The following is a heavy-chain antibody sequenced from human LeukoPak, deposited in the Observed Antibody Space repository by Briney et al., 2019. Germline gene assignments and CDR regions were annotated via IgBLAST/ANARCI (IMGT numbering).Heavy chain of an antibody. CDR3: AKRDRTVTHAFDI. Sequence: ASVKVSCKASSYSFTRYGISWVRQAPGQGLEWMGWISGYNGNTNYAQKFLGRVSMTADTSTSTAYMELRSLTSDDTAVYYCAKRDRTVTHAFDIWGQGTMVTVSS. V-gene: IGHV1-18*01. CDR2: ISGYNGNT. D-gene: IGHD4-17*01. J-gene: IGHJ3*02. CDR1: SYSFTRYG.